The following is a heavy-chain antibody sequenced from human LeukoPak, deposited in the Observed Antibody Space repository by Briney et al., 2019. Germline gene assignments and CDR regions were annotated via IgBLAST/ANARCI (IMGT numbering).Heavy chain of an antibody. CDR1: GYTFTGYY. J-gene: IGHJ4*02. CDR3: ARDQVGYYDSSGYYYDY. Sequence: ASVKVPCKASGYTFTGYYMHWVRQAPGQGLEWIGRINPNSGGTNYAQKFQGRVTMTRDTSISTAYMELSRLRSDDTAVYYCARDQVGYYDSSGYYYDYWGQGTLVTVSS. CDR2: INPNSGGT. V-gene: IGHV1-2*06. D-gene: IGHD3-22*01.